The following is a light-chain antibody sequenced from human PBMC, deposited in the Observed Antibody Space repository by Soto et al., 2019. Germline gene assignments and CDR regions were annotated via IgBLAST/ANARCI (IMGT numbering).Light chain of an antibody. V-gene: IGKV3-15*01. J-gene: IGKJ1*01. Sequence: EVVITPSPAPLSMSPGETATPSCRASQSVSDNLAWYQQKPGQAPRLLIYGASTRATGIPARFSGSGSGTEFTLTISSLQSEDFAVYYCQQYENWPPWTFGQGTKV. CDR3: QQYENWPPWT. CDR2: GAS. CDR1: QSVSDN.